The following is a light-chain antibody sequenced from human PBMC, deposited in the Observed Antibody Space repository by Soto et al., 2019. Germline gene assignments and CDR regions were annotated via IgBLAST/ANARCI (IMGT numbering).Light chain of an antibody. CDR3: QQYYSYPLT. J-gene: IGKJ3*01. Sequence: IVLTQSPGTLSLSPGERVTLSCRASQSVSTSYLGWFQQRPGQAPRLLIYDTFYRASGIPDRFSGSGSGTDFTLTISRLEPEDFATYYCQQYYSYPLTFGPGTKVDIK. V-gene: IGKV3-20*01. CDR2: DTF. CDR1: QSVSTSY.